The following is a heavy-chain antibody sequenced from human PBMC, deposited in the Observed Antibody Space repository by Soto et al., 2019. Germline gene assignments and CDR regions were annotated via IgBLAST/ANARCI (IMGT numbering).Heavy chain of an antibody. V-gene: IGHV1-18*01. Sequence: QVQLVQSGAEVKKPGASVKVSCKASGYTFTSYGISWVRQAPGQGLEWMGWISAYNGNTNYAQKLQGRVTMTTDTSTSTAYMELRSLRSDDTAVYYCAKDIVVVPAVVHAFDIWGQGTMVTVSS. CDR2: ISAYNGNT. CDR1: GYTFTSYG. CDR3: AKDIVVVPAVVHAFDI. J-gene: IGHJ3*02. D-gene: IGHD2-2*01.